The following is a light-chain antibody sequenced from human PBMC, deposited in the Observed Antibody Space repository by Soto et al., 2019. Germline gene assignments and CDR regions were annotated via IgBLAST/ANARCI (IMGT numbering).Light chain of an antibody. Sequence: EIVMTQSPATLSVSPGERATLSCRASHSINVNLAWFQQKPGQAPRLLIYDATNRATGIPVRFSGSGSGTEFTLTISSLQSEDFAVYYCQQCNLWPWTFGQGTKVEI. CDR2: DAT. CDR1: HSINVN. J-gene: IGKJ1*01. CDR3: QQCNLWPWT. V-gene: IGKV3-15*01.